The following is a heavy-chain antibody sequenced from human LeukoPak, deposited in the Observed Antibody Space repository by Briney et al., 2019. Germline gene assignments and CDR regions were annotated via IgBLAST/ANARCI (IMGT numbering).Heavy chain of an antibody. Sequence: PETLSLTCTVSGGSISSYYWSWIRQPPGKGLEWIGYIYYSGSTYYNPSLKSRVTISVDTSKNQFSLKLSSVTAADTAVYYCYMVRGVARLTWFDYWGQGTLVTVSS. V-gene: IGHV4-59*08. CDR1: GGSISSYY. J-gene: IGHJ4*02. CDR2: IYYSGST. D-gene: IGHD3-10*01. CDR3: YMVRGVARLTWFDY.